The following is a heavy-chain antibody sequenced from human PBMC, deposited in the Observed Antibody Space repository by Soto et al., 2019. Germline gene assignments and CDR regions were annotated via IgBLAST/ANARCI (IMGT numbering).Heavy chain of an antibody. CDR3: ARVRQDDFWSGYSRYYYYYMDV. CDR1: GYTFSSYG. Sequence: QVQLVQSGAEVKKPGASVKVACKASGYTFSSYGISWVRQAPRQGLEWMGWISVYNGNTNHAQKLQGRLPMTTDTSTSTAYMELRRLSSDDTAVYYCARVRQDDFWSGYSRYYYYYMDVWGKGTTVTVSS. D-gene: IGHD3-3*01. J-gene: IGHJ6*03. V-gene: IGHV1-18*01. CDR2: ISVYNGNT.